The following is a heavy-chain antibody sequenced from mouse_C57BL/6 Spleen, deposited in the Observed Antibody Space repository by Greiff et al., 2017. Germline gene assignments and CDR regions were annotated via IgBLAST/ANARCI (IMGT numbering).Heavy chain of an antibody. CDR3: ARYDGYWYFDV. J-gene: IGHJ1*03. CDR1: GYAFSSYW. V-gene: IGHV1-80*01. CDR2: LYPGDGDT. D-gene: IGHD2-3*01. Sequence: QVQLQQSGAELVKPGASVKISCKASGYAFSSYWMNWVKQRPGKGLEWIGQLYPGDGDTNYNGKFKGKATLTADQSSSTAHMQLSSLTSEDSAVYFCARYDGYWYFDVWGTGTTGTVSS.